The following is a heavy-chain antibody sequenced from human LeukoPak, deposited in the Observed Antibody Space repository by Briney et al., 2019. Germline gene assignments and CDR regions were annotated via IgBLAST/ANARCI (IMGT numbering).Heavy chain of an antibody. J-gene: IGHJ3*02. CDR3: ARRFRDWGNAFDI. Sequence: PGGSLRLSCAASGFTFSSYSMNWVRQAPGKGLEWISYISSASNTIYYADSVKGRFTISRDNAKNSVYLQMNSLRAEDTAVYYCARRFRDWGNAFDIWGQGTMVTVSS. D-gene: IGHD3/OR15-3a*01. CDR1: GFTFSSYS. V-gene: IGHV3-48*01. CDR2: ISSASNTI.